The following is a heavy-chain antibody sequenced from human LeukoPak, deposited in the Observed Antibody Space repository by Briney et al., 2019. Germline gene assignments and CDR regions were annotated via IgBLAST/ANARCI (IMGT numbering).Heavy chain of an antibody. CDR3: ARDISGTYSGGE. J-gene: IGHJ4*02. Sequence: GGSLRLSCAASGFTFSSYAMSWVRQAPGKGLEWVSCISAIGGYIFYADSVKGRFTISRDNAKNSLYLHMNSLRVEDTAVYYCARDISGTYSGGEWGQGTLVTVSS. CDR2: ISAIGGYI. D-gene: IGHD1-26*01. V-gene: IGHV3-21*01. CDR1: GFTFSSYA.